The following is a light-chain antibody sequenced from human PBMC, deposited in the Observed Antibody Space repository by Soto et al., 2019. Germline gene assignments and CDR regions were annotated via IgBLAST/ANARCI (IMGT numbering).Light chain of an antibody. CDR2: DVS. CDR1: SSEVGGYNS. J-gene: IGLJ1*01. Sequence: QSVLTQPDSVCGSPGQSSTLSCTGTSSEVGGYNSVSWYRQHPGRDPKLMIYDVSNRPSGVSNRFSGSKSGNTASLTISGLPAEDEADSYCSSYTRSSTYGFGTRTKRTVL. CDR3: SSYTRSSTYG. V-gene: IGLV2-14*01.